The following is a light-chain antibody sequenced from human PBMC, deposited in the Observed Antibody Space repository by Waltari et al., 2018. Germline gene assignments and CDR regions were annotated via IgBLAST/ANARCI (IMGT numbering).Light chain of an antibody. Sequence: SYDLTQPPSVSVSPGQMARINCSGHALPKLYGYWNQQKPGQAPVLLIYKDTQRPSGIPERFSGSSSGTTVTLTISGVQAEDEADYYCQSADTNFANHVLFGGGTQLTVL. V-gene: IGLV3-25*03. J-gene: IGLJ2*01. CDR3: QSADTNFANHVL. CDR1: ALPKLY. CDR2: KDT.